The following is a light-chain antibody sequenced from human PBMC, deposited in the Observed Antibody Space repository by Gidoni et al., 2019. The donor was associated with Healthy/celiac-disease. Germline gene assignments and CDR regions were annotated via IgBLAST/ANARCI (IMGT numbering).Light chain of an antibody. Sequence: DIQMTQSPSSLSASVGDRVTITCRASQSISSYVNWYQQKPGKAPKLLIYAASSVQSGVPSRCSGSGSGTDFTLTISSLQPEDFATYNCQQSYSTPRTFGQGTKVEIK. J-gene: IGKJ1*01. CDR2: AAS. V-gene: IGKV1-39*01. CDR3: QQSYSTPRT. CDR1: QSISSY.